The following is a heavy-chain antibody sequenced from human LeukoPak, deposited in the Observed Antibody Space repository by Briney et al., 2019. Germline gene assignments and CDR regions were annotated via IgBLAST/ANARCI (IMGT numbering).Heavy chain of an antibody. D-gene: IGHD4-17*01. CDR1: GFTFSSYG. CDR3: AKVGMTTVTTAY. Sequence: PGGSLRLSCAASGFTFSSYGMHWVRQAPGKGLEWVAFIRYDGSNKYYADSVKGRFTISRDNSKNTLYVQRSSLRAEDTAVYYCAKVGMTTVTTAYWGQGTLVTVSS. V-gene: IGHV3-30*02. J-gene: IGHJ4*02. CDR2: IRYDGSNK.